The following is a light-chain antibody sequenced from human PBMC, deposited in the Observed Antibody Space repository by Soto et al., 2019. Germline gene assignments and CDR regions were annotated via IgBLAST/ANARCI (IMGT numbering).Light chain of an antibody. CDR1: QSVLYSSNNNNY. J-gene: IGKJ1*01. V-gene: IGKV4-1*01. CDR2: WAS. Sequence: DIVMTQSPDSLAVSLGERATINCKSSQSVLYSSNNNNYLAWYQQKPGQPPKLLIYWASTRESGVPDRFSGSGSGTDFPLTISSLQAEDVAVYYCQQYYSTPPWTFGQGTKVEIK. CDR3: QQYYSTPPWT.